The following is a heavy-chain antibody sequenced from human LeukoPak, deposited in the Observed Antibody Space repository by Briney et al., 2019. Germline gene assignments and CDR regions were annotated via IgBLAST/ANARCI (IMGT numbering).Heavy chain of an antibody. Sequence: PGGSLRPSCAASGFTVSSNYMSWVRQAPGKGLEWVSVIYSGGSTYYADSVKGRFTISRDNSKNTLYLQMNSLRAEDTAVYYCARDLFIDSSGWYGNYWGQGTLVTVSS. J-gene: IGHJ4*02. CDR3: ARDLFIDSSGWYGNY. CDR1: GFTVSSNY. V-gene: IGHV3-66*01. CDR2: IYSGGST. D-gene: IGHD6-19*01.